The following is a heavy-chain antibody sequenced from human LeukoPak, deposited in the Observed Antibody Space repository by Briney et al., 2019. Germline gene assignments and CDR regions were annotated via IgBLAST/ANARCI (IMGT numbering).Heavy chain of an antibody. CDR2: ISYDGSNK. J-gene: IGHJ6*02. CDR1: GFTFSSYA. V-gene: IGHV3-30*04. D-gene: IGHD5-18*01. CDR3: ARERIKTNTYYYYGMDV. Sequence: QSGRSLRLSCAASGFTFSSYAMHWVRQAPGKGLEWVAVISYDGSNKYYADSVKGRFTISRDNSKNTLYLQMNSLRAEDTAVYYCARERIKTNTYYYYGMDVWGQGTTVTVSS.